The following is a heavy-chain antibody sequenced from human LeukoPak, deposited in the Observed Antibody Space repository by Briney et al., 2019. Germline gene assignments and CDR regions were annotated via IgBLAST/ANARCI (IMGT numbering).Heavy chain of an antibody. V-gene: IGHV1-24*01. J-gene: IGHJ3*02. D-gene: IGHD3-16*01. Sequence: ASVKVSCKVSGYTLTELSMHWVRQAPGKGLEWMGGFDPEDGETIYAQKFQGRVTMTEDTSTDTAYMELSSLRSEDTAVYYCATYPPGGGGKWFKDAFDIWGQGTMVTVSS. CDR2: FDPEDGET. CDR1: GYTLTELS. CDR3: ATYPPGGGGKWFKDAFDI.